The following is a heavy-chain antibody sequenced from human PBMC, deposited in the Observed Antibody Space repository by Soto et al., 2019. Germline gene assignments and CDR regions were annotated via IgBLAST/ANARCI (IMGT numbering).Heavy chain of an antibody. CDR2: ISHSAEST. V-gene: IGHV3-23*01. D-gene: IGHD2-8*02. Sequence: GGSLRLSCAASGFTFSSYAMSWVRQAPGKGLEWVSGISHSAESTYYADSVKGRFTISRDNSKNTLFPQMNGLRADDTAVYYCAKALVVYASSSEGFDSWGQGTLVTVSS. CDR1: GFTFSSYA. CDR3: AKALVVYASSSEGFDS. J-gene: IGHJ4*02.